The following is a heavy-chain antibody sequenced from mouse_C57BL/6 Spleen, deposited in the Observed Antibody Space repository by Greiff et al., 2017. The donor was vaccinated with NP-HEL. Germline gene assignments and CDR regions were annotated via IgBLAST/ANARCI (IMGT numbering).Heavy chain of an antibody. V-gene: IGHV1-78*01. J-gene: IGHJ1*03. Sequence: VQLQQSDAELVKPGASVKISCKVSGYTFTDHTIHWMKQRPEQGLEWIGYIYPRDGSTKYYEKFKGKATLTADKSSSTAYMQLNSLTSEDSAVYFCARRNYYGSSYDWYFDVWGTGTTVTVSS. CDR1: GYTFTDHT. CDR3: ARRNYYGSSYDWYFDV. D-gene: IGHD1-1*01. CDR2: IYPRDGST.